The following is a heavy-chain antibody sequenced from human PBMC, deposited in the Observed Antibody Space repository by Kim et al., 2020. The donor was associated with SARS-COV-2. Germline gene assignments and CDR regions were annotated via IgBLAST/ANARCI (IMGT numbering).Heavy chain of an antibody. CDR2: IDPSDSYT. CDR1: GYSFTSYW. CDR3: ARGGKYYYDSSGYVLEFDP. Sequence: GESLKISCKGSGYSFTSYWISWVRQMPGKGLEWMGRIDPSDSYTNYSPSFQGHFTISADKSISTAYLQWSSLKASDTAMYYCARGGKYYYDSSGYVLEFDPWGQGTLVTVSS. J-gene: IGHJ5*02. D-gene: IGHD3-22*01. V-gene: IGHV5-10-1*01.